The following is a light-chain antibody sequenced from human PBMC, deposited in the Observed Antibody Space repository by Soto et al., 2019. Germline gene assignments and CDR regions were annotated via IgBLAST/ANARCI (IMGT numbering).Light chain of an antibody. V-gene: IGLV2-14*01. CDR3: SSYTRSNTLRV. CDR1: SSDVGSYNY. CDR2: EVS. Sequence: QSALTQPASVSGSPGQSITISCTGTSSDVGSYNYVSWYQQHPGKAPKLMIYEVSNRPSGVSNRFSGSKSGNTASLTISGLQAEDEAYYYCSSYTRSNTLRVFGTGTKLTVL. J-gene: IGLJ1*01.